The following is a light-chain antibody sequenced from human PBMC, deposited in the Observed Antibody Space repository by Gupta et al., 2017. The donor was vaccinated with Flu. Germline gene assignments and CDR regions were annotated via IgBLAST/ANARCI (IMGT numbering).Light chain of an antibody. CDR3: GSYGAVGV. CDR2: EVS. J-gene: IGLJ2*01. Sequence: QSALTQPASVSGSPGQSIAISCTGTNSDIGAYNYVSWYQQHPGKAPKLMIYEVSNRPSGVSTRFSGSKSGTTASLTISGLQAENEADYYCGSYGAVGVCGGGTKVT. CDR1: NSDIGAYNY. V-gene: IGLV2-14*01.